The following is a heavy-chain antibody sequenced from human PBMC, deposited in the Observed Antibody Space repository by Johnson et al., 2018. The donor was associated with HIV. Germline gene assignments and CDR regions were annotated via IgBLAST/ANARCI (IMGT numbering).Heavy chain of an antibody. CDR3: TTDPPGMSSTSERDAFDI. CDR2: TRNKANSYTT. V-gene: IGHV3-72*01. J-gene: IGHJ3*02. D-gene: IGHD2-2*01. Sequence: VQLVESGGGVVQPGRSLRLSCAASGFIFSDHYMDWVRQAPGKGLEWVGRTRNKANSYTTDYAASVKGSFTSSGDDSKTTLYLQMNSLKTADTAVYYCTTDPPGMSSTSERDAFDIWGQGTMVTVSS. CDR1: GFIFSDHY.